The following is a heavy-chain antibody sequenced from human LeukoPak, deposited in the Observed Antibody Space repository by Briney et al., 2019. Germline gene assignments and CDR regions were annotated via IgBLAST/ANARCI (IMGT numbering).Heavy chain of an antibody. V-gene: IGHV3-66*02. J-gene: IGHJ6*03. CDR3: ARGAGYPFYMDV. CDR2: IYDGGRT. D-gene: IGHD5-18*01. Sequence: GGSLRLSCAASGFIVSSDYMSWVRQAPGKGLEWVSPIYDGGRTYYADPVKGRFTISRDNSNTLHLQMNSLRSEDTAVYYCARGAGYPFYMDVWGKGTTVTVS. CDR1: GFIVSSDY.